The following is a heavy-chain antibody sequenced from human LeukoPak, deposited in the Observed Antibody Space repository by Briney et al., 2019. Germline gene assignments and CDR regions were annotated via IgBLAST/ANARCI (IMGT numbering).Heavy chain of an antibody. J-gene: IGHJ6*02. D-gene: IGHD6-6*01. Sequence: PGTSVKVSCKASGFTFTSSTMQWERQARGQRLEWIGWIVVGSGNTHYAQKFQERVTITRDMSTSTAYMELSSLRSEDTAVYYCAAVRSSYYYYGMDVWGQGTTVTVSS. V-gene: IGHV1-58*02. CDR3: AAVRSSYYYYGMDV. CDR2: IVVGSGNT. CDR1: GFTFTSST.